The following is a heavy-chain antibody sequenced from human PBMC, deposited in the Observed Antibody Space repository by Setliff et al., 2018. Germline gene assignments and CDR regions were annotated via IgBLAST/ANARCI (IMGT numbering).Heavy chain of an antibody. CDR3: TISTLSICSGGSCPNAFDV. J-gene: IGHJ3*01. Sequence: ASVKVSCKASGYIFKSYGISWVRQAPGQGLEWMGWISSYNDVTNYAQSFQGRVTMTTDTSKSAAYMDLRGLRSDDTAVYYCTISTLSICSGGSCPNAFDVWGQGTMGT. D-gene: IGHD2-15*01. CDR1: GYIFKSYG. V-gene: IGHV1-18*01. CDR2: ISSYNDVT.